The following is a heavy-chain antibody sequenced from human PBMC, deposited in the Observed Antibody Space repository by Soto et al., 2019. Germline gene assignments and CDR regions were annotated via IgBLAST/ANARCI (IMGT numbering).Heavy chain of an antibody. V-gene: IGHV3-21*01. CDR2: ISSSSSYI. CDR3: AREVSKYSGYDFDY. J-gene: IGHJ4*02. CDR1: GFTFSSYS. Sequence: EVQLVESGGGLVKPGGSLRLSCAASGFTFSSYSMNWVRRAPGKGLEWVSSISSSSSYIYYADSVKGRFTISRYNAKNSLYLQMNSLRAEDTAVYYCAREVSKYSGYDFDYWGQGTLVTVSS. D-gene: IGHD5-12*01.